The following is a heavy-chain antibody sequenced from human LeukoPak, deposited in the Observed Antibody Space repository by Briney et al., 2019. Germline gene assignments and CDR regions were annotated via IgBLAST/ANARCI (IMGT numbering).Heavy chain of an antibody. CDR2: IYYSGST. CDR3: ARGLGRRDGYNSQY. CDR1: GGSIRSYY. V-gene: IGHV4-59*01. J-gene: IGHJ4*02. D-gene: IGHD5-24*01. Sequence: PSETLSLTXTVSGGSIRSYYWSWIRQPPGKGLEWIGYIYYSGSTNYNPSLKSRVTISVDTSKNQFSLKLSSVTAADTAVYYCARGLGRRDGYNSQYWGQGTLVTVSS.